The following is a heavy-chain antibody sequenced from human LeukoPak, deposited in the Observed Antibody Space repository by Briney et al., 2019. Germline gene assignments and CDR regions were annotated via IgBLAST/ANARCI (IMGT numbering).Heavy chain of an antibody. CDR2: IIPIFGTA. J-gene: IGHJ4*02. CDR1: GGTFSSYA. V-gene: IGHV1-69*13. CDR3: ATYPSHGDYAASPFDY. D-gene: IGHD4-17*01. Sequence: SVKVSCKASGGTFSSYAISWVRQAPGQGLEWMGGIIPIFGTANYAQKFQGRVTITADESTSTAFMELSSLRSEDTAVYYCATYPSHGDYAASPFDYWGQGTLVTVSS.